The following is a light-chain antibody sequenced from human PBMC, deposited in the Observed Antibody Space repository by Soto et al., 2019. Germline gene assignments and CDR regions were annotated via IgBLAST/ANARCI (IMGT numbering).Light chain of an antibody. CDR3: QQYNNYPYT. V-gene: IGKV1-33*01. CDR1: QDINNY. CDR2: GAS. J-gene: IGKJ2*01. Sequence: DIQMTQSPSSLSASVGDRVTITCQASQDINNYLNWYQQRPGKAPNLLLYGASNLEAGVPSRFSWRGSGTEFTFTISSLQAEDIETYYCQQYNNYPYTFGQGTKLEIK.